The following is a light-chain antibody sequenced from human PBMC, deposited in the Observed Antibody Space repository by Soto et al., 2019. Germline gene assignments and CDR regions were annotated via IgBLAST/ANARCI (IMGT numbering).Light chain of an antibody. CDR2: GAS. Sequence: DIPMTQSPSTLSASVGDRVTITCRASQSISSWLAWYQQKPGKAPKLLIYGASNLESGVPSRFSGSGSGTEFTLTISSLQPDDFATYYCQQYNSYSTFGQGTKVEIK. J-gene: IGKJ1*01. V-gene: IGKV1-5*01. CDR3: QQYNSYST. CDR1: QSISSW.